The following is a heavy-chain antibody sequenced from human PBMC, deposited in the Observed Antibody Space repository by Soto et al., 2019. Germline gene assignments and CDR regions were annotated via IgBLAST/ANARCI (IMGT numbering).Heavy chain of an antibody. CDR1: GFTFSSYG. CDR3: ARDPSSIAARPGFDY. Sequence: GGSLRLSCAASGFTFSSYGMHWVRQAPGKGLEWVAVIWYDGSNKYYADSVKGRFTISRDNSKNTLYLQMNSLRAEDTAVYYCARDPSSIAARPGFDYWGQGTLVTVSS. J-gene: IGHJ4*02. D-gene: IGHD6-6*01. V-gene: IGHV3-33*01. CDR2: IWYDGSNK.